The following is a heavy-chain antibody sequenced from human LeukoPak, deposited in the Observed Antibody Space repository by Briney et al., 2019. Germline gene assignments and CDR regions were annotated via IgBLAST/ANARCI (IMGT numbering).Heavy chain of an antibody. CDR3: ASESITIFGVVNAQYYYYYMDV. CDR1: GGSISSGSYY. V-gene: IGHV4-61*02. CDR2: IYTSGST. D-gene: IGHD3-3*01. Sequence: SQTLSLTFTVSGGSISSGSYYWSWIRQPAGKGLEWIGRIYTSGSTNYNPSLKSRVTISVDTSKNQFSLKLSSVTAADTAVYYCASESITIFGVVNAQYYYYYMDVWGKGTTVTVSS. J-gene: IGHJ6*03.